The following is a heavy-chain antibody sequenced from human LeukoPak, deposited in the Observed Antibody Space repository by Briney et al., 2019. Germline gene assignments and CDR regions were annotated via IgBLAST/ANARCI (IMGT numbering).Heavy chain of an antibody. D-gene: IGHD1-1*01. J-gene: IGHJ4*02. CDR3: ARGVTRPIDY. V-gene: IGHV3-9*01. Sequence: QPGRSLRLSCAASGFTFDDYAMHWVRQAPGKGLEWVSGISWNSGSIGYADSVKGRFTISRDNAKNTLYLQMNSLRAEDTAVYYCARGVTRPIDYWGQGTLVTVSS. CDR1: GFTFDDYA. CDR2: ISWNSGSI.